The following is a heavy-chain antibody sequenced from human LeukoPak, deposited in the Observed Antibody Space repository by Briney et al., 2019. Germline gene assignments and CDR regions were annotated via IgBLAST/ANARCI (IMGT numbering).Heavy chain of an antibody. CDR2: IRYDGSNK. D-gene: IGHD3-3*01. CDR1: GFTFSSYG. Sequence: PGGSLRLSCAASGFTFSSYGTHWVRQAPGKGLEWVAFIRYDGSNKYYADSVKGRFTISRDNSKNTLYLQMNSLRAEDSAVYYCAKDQGDFLGLDAFGFWGQGTMVTVSS. CDR3: AKDQGDFLGLDAFGF. J-gene: IGHJ3*01. V-gene: IGHV3-30*02.